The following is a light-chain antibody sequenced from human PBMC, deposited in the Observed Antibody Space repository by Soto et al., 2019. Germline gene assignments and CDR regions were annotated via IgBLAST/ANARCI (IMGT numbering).Light chain of an antibody. CDR3: QMWDISSDHPV. CDR1: NIGSKR. J-gene: IGLJ2*01. Sequence: SYELTQPPSVSVAPGKTARITCGGNNIGSKRVHWYQQKSGQAPVLVIYYDTDRPSGIPERFSGSNSGNTATLTISRVEAVDEADYYCQMWDISSDHPVFGGGTKLTVL. CDR2: YDT. V-gene: IGLV3-21*04.